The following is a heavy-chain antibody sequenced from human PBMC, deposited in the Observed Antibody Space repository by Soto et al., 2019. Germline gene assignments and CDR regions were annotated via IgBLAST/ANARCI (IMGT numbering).Heavy chain of an antibody. J-gene: IGHJ6*02. CDR1: GGSISSGDYY. CDR3: ARLEYSSSWARYYYGMDV. V-gene: IGHV4-61*08. Sequence: PSETLSLTCTVSGGSISSGDYYWSWIRQPPGKGLEWIGYIYYSGSTNYNPSLKSRVTISVDTSKNQFSLKLSSVTAADTAVYYCARLEYSSSWARYYYGMDVWGQGTTVTVSS. CDR2: IYYSGST. D-gene: IGHD6-13*01.